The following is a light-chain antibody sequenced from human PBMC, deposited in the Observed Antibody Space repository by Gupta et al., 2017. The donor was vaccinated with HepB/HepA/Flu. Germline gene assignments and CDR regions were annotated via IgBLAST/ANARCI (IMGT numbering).Light chain of an antibody. Sequence: AILMTQSPSSLSASVGDRVTITCRASQGIKKDLAWYQHKPGKAPKLLIFAASSLQTGVPSRFSGSGSGTDFTLTISSLQPEDFATYYCLQDYSYPRTFGQGTKVEVK. J-gene: IGKJ1*01. CDR1: QGIKKD. CDR2: AAS. CDR3: LQDYSYPRT. V-gene: IGKV1-6*01.